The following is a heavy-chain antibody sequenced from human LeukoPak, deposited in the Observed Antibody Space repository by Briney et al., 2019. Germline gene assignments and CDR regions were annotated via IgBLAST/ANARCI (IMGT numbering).Heavy chain of an antibody. CDR3: ARDPSSSSAFDY. J-gene: IGHJ4*02. Sequence: PGGSLRLSCAASTFTFSLYWMHWVRQAPGKGLVWVSRINTNGRSTTYAGSVKGRFTISRDNAKNTLYLQMNSLRAEDTAVYYCARDPSSSSAFDYWGQGTLVTVSS. CDR2: INTNGRST. V-gene: IGHV3-74*01. D-gene: IGHD6-13*01. CDR1: TFTFSLYW.